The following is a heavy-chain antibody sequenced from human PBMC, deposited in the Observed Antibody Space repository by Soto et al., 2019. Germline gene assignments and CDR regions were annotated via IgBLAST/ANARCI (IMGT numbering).Heavy chain of an antibody. CDR1: GFTFSSYW. Sequence: GGSLRLCCAASGFTFSSYWMHWVRQAPGKGLVWVSRINSDGSSTSYADSVKGRFTISRDNAKNTLYLQMNSLRAEDTAVYYCARVPTYYYDSSGSLDAFDIWGQGTMVTV. D-gene: IGHD3-22*01. CDR3: ARVPTYYYDSSGSLDAFDI. CDR2: INSDGSST. V-gene: IGHV3-74*01. J-gene: IGHJ3*02.